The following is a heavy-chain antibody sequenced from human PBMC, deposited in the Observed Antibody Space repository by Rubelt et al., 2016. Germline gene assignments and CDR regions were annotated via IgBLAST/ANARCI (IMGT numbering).Heavy chain of an antibody. Sequence: QVQLQESGPGLVKPSETLSLTCTVSGGSISSYYWSWIRQPQGKGLEWIGYIYYSGSTNYNPSLKSRVTISVDTATNQFSRKLSAVTVAAPAVYYCAREAGFGEFIGGNWFDPWGQGTLVTVSS. CDR2: IYYSGST. D-gene: IGHD3-10*01. V-gene: IGHV4-59*01. CDR1: GGSISSYY. CDR3: AREAGFGEFIGGNWFDP. J-gene: IGHJ5*02.